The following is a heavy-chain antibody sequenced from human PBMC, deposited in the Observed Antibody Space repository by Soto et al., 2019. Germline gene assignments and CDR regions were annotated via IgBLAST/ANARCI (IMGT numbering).Heavy chain of an antibody. CDR1: GFTFSSYE. V-gene: IGHV3-48*03. D-gene: IGHD1-26*01. CDR3: ARDGLVPGMDV. CDR2: ISSSGSTI. Sequence: PGGSLRLSCAASGFTFSSYEMNWVRQAPGKGLECVSYISSSGSTIYYADSVKGRFTISRDNAKNSLYLQMNSLRAEDTAVYYCARDGLVPGMDVWGQGTTVTVYS. J-gene: IGHJ6*02.